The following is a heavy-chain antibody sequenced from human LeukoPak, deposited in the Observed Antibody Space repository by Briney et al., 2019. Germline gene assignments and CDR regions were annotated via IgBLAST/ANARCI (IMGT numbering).Heavy chain of an antibody. D-gene: IGHD3-16*01. CDR1: GYSISSGYY. CDR3: ARETSQKGAHYMDV. J-gene: IGHJ6*03. V-gene: IGHV4-38-2*02. CDR2: IYHSGST. Sequence: PSETLSLTCTVSGYSISSGYYWGWIWQPPGKGLEWIGSIYHSGSTYYNPSLKSRVTISVDTSKNQFSLTLSSVTAADTAVYYCARETSQKGAHYMDVWGKGTTVTISS.